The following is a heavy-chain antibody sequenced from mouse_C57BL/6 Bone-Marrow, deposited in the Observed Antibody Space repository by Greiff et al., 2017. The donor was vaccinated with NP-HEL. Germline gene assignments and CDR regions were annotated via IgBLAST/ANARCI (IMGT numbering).Heavy chain of an antibody. Sequence: QVQLQQPGAELVMPGASVKLSCKASGYTFTSYWMHWVKQRPGQGLEWIGEIDPSDSYTNYNQKFKGKSTLTVDKSSSTAYMQLSSLTSEDSAVYYCARSLLRYWGQGTSATVSS. CDR3: ARSLLRY. V-gene: IGHV1-69*01. CDR2: IDPSDSYT. J-gene: IGHJ4*01. CDR1: GYTFTSYW. D-gene: IGHD1-1*01.